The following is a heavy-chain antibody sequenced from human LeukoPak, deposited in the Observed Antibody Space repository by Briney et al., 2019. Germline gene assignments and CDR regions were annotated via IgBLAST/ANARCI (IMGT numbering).Heavy chain of an antibody. V-gene: IGHV3-23*01. CDR1: GFTSSIYA. CDR3: ARTLWGGTDY. D-gene: IGHD1-26*01. Sequence: PGGSLRLSCAASGFTSSIYAMTWFRQAPGKGLEFISSLMGSGDNTKYADSVRGRFTISRDNSKNTVYLQMNSLRVEDTAVYYCARTLWGGTDYWGQGTLVTVSS. CDR2: LMGSGDNT. J-gene: IGHJ4*02.